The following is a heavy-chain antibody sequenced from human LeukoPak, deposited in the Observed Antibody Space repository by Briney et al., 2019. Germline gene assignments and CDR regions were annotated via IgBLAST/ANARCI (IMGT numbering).Heavy chain of an antibody. CDR2: IDPGDSNT. Sequence: GESLKISCKASGYSLINNWIGWVRQMPGKGLEWMGIIDPGDSNTRYSPSFQGQVTISADKSISATYLQWNSLKASDTAMYYCARHIPNCGGVCYRGHFDYWGQGTLVTVSS. CDR1: GYSLINNW. D-gene: IGHD2-21*02. CDR3: ARHIPNCGGVCYRGHFDY. J-gene: IGHJ4*02. V-gene: IGHV5-51*01.